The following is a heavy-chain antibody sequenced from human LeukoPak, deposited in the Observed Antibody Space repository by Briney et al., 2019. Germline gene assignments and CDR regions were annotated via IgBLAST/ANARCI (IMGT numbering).Heavy chain of an antibody. V-gene: IGHV4-39*01. CDR2: IYYSGST. Sequence: SETLSLTCTVSGGSISSSNYYWGWIRQPPGKGLEWIGSIYYSGSTYYNPSLKSRVTISVDTSKNQFSLKLSSVTAADTAVYYCARQTPYLYFDYWGQGTLVTVSS. CDR1: GGSISSSNYY. D-gene: IGHD2-15*01. J-gene: IGHJ4*02. CDR3: ARQTPYLYFDY.